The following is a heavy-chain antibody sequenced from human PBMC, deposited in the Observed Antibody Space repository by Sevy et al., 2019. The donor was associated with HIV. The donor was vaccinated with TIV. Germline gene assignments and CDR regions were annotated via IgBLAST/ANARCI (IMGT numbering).Heavy chain of an antibody. V-gene: IGHV3-23*01. D-gene: IGHD3-3*01. J-gene: IGHJ4*02. CDR3: AKTPFMDFWNDYYSFYFDF. Sequence: GGSLRLSCAAAGFNFNNYAMTWVRQAPGKGLEWVSGISFSGSKTYYAESVKGRFSISRDPSKNTLYLQMNNVRVEDTVENFCAKTPFMDFWNDYYSFYFDFWGQGTLVTVSS. CDR2: ISFSGSKT. CDR1: GFNFNNYA.